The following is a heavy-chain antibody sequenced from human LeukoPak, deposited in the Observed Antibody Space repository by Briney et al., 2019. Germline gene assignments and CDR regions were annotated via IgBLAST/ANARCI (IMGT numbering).Heavy chain of an antibody. V-gene: IGHV3-48*03. CDR1: GFSFSSYE. Sequence: GGSLRLSCAVSGFSFSSYEMNGVRQAPGKGREWVSYISTSGSVIFYADSVKGRFTISRDNAKNSLYLQLNSLRAEDTAVYYCARGGRYYYMDVWGKGTTVTISS. D-gene: IGHD2-15*01. J-gene: IGHJ6*03. CDR3: ARGGRYYYMDV. CDR2: ISTSGSVI.